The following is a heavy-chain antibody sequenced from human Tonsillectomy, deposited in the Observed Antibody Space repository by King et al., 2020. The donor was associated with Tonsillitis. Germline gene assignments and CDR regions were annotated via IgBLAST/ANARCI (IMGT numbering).Heavy chain of an antibody. CDR1: GFTFSSYA. CDR3: AKPPGYSSGWSDWYFDL. V-gene: IGHV3-23*04. D-gene: IGHD6-19*01. Sequence: QLVQSGGDLVQPGGSLRLSCAASGFTFSSYAMNWVRQAPGKGLEWVSGISDNGGSTYYADSVKGRFTISRDNSKNTWYMQMNSMRAEDTAVYYCAKPPGYSSGWSDWYFDLWGRGTLVTVSS. CDR2: ISDNGGST. J-gene: IGHJ2*01.